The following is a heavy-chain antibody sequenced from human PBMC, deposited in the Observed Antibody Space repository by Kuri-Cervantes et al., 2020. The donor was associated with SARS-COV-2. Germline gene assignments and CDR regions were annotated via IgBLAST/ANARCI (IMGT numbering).Heavy chain of an antibody. V-gene: IGHV3-30*03. J-gene: IGHJ4*02. CDR1: GFSFSSYG. CDR2: ISYDGSSE. D-gene: IGHD1-26*01. CDR3: AGGVATLLGFDY. Sequence: GGSLRLSCAASGFSFSSYGMHWVRQAPGKGLEWVAVISYDGSSEYYVDSVRGRLTISRDNSKNTLYLQIHSLRAEDTAVYYCAGGVATLLGFDYWGQGTLVTVSS.